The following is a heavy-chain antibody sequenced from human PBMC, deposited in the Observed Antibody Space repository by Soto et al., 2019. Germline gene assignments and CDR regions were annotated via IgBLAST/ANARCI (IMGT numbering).Heavy chain of an antibody. CDR3: ARGGLNMVVVATSDAFDI. Sequence: ASVKVSCKASGYTFTGYYMHWVRQAPGQGLEWMGWINPNSGGTNYAQKFQGWVTMTRDTSISTAYMELSRLRSDDTAVYYCARGGLNMVVVATSDAFDIWGQGKMVTVSS. CDR1: GYTFTGYY. J-gene: IGHJ3*02. D-gene: IGHD2-15*01. CDR2: INPNSGGT. V-gene: IGHV1-2*04.